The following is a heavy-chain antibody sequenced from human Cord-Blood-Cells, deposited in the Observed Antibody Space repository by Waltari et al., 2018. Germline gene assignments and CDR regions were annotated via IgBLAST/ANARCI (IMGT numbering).Heavy chain of an antibody. Sequence: QVQLVQSGAEVKKPGASVKVSCKASGYTFTGYEIHWVRQAPGQGLEWMGWINPNSGGTNYAQKFQGRVTMTRDTSISTAYMELSRLRSDDTAVYYCARDSLFYAITGDLLFDYWGQGTLVTVSS. J-gene: IGHJ4*02. V-gene: IGHV1-2*02. CDR1: GYTFTGYE. CDR2: INPNSGGT. D-gene: IGHD7-27*01. CDR3: ARDSLFYAITGDLLFDY.